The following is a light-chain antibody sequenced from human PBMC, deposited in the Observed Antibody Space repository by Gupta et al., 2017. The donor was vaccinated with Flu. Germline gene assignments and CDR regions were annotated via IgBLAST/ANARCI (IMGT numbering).Light chain of an antibody. CDR1: SYNRGIND. V-gene: IGLV1-47*02. CDR3: EAWDDSLSRWV. CDR2: TDN. Sequence: TISCAGTSYNRGINDVDWYQHLPGTAPKLLIFTDNKRPSGVPGRFSGSKSGTSASLAIRGLRSEDEGDYYCEAWDDSLSRWVFGGGTKLTVL. J-gene: IGLJ3*02.